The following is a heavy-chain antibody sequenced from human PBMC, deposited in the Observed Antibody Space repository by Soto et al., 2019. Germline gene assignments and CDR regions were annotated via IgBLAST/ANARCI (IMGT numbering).Heavy chain of an antibody. J-gene: IGHJ6*02. D-gene: IGHD6-13*01. CDR1: EFTFNTYW. Sequence: EVQLVESGGGLVQPGGSLRLSCLASEFTFNTYWMNWVRQAPGKGLEWVANIKDDGSEKYYFDSVKGRFTISRDNAKNSLYLRMNSLRGEDTAVYYCARDWGTPGRGSAVGYYYHYGMDVWGQGTTVTVSS. CDR2: IKDDGSEK. CDR3: ARDWGTPGRGSAVGYYYHYGMDV. V-gene: IGHV3-7*05.